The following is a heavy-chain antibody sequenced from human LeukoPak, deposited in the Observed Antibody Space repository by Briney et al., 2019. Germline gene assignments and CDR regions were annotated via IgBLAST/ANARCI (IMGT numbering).Heavy chain of an antibody. CDR1: GGSFSGYY. J-gene: IGHJ4*02. D-gene: IGHD2-21*02. CDR2: INHSGST. CDR3: ARDSGAYCGGDCYENFDY. Sequence: SETLSLTCAVYGGSFSGYYWSWIRQPPGKGLEWIGEINHSGSTNYNPSLKSRVTISVDTSKNQFSLKLSSVTAADTAVYYCARDSGAYCGGDCYENFDYWGQGTLVTVSS. V-gene: IGHV4-34*01.